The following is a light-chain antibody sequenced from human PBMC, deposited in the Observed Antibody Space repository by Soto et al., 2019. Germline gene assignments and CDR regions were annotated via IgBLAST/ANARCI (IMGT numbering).Light chain of an antibody. V-gene: IGKV1-27*01. CDR3: QKYNSAPRT. CDR1: QGISNY. CDR2: SAS. J-gene: IGKJ1*01. Sequence: DIQMTQSPSSLSASVGDTVTIACRVSQGISNYLAWYQQKPGKVPKLLIYSASTLQSGVPSRFSGSGSGTDFTLTISSLQPEDVATCYCQKYNSAPRTFGPGTRVEIK.